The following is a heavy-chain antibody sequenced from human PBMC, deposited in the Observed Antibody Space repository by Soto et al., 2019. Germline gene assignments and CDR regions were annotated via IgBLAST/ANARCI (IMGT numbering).Heavy chain of an antibody. J-gene: IGHJ5*02. CDR1: GGSITSYN. Sequence: SETLSLTCTVSGGSITSYNWNWLRQPPGKALEWIGYVYNSGSTNYNPSLKSRVTISVDTSKNQFSLKLSSVTAADTAVYYCARDPTPWGQGTLVTVSS. CDR2: VYNSGST. CDR3: ARDPTP. V-gene: IGHV4-59*12.